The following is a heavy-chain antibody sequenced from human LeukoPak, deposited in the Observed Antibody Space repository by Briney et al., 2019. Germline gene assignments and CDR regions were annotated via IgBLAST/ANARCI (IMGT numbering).Heavy chain of an antibody. CDR2: ISGSGGST. CDR1: GFTFSSSA. J-gene: IGHJ4*02. V-gene: IGHV3-23*01. Sequence: GGALRLSCAASGFTFSSSAMSWVRQAPGKGLEWVSAISGSGGSTYYADSVKGRFTISRDNSKNTLYLQMNSLRAEDTAVYYCAKVLRYFDWFDYWGQGTLVTVSS. D-gene: IGHD3-9*01. CDR3: AKVLRYFDWFDY.